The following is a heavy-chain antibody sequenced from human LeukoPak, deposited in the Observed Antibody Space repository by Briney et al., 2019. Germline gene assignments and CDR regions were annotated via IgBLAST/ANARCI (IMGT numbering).Heavy chain of an antibody. Sequence: SETLSLTCTVSGGSISSYYWSWIRQPPGKGLEWIGYIYYSGSTNYNPSLKSRVTISVDTSKNQFSLKLSSVTAADTAVYYCARRGEGPIAAAGNYWGQGTLVTVSS. CDR3: ARRGEGPIAAAGNY. J-gene: IGHJ4*02. D-gene: IGHD6-13*01. V-gene: IGHV4-59*01. CDR1: GGSISSYY. CDR2: IYYSGST.